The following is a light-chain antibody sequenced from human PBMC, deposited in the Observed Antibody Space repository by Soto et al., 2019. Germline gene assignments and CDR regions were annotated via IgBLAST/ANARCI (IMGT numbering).Light chain of an antibody. CDR1: QRISSW. CDR3: QQSFSTPPT. V-gene: IGKV1-39*01. CDR2: DAS. J-gene: IGKJ1*01. Sequence: DIQMTQSPSTLCAFVGDRVTITCRASQRISSWLAWYQQKPGKAPKVLIYDASTLKSGVPSRFSGSGSGTDFTLTISSLQPEDFASYYCQQSFSTPPTFGQGTKVDI.